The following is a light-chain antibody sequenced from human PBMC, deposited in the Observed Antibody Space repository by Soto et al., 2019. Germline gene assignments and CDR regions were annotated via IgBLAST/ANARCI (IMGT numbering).Light chain of an antibody. J-gene: IGKJ4*01. CDR1: QSISNN. CDR2: FAS. V-gene: IGKV3-15*01. CDR3: QHYNKWPLT. Sequence: EIVMTQSPAALSVSPGDKVTLSCRASQSISNNLAWYQQKPGQAPRLLIYFASTRATGIPARFSGSGSGTEFSLTISSLQSEDLGLYYCQHYNKWPLTFGGGTKVETK.